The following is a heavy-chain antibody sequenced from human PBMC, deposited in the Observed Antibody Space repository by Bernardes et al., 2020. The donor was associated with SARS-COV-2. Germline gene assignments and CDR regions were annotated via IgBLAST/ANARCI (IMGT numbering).Heavy chain of an antibody. CDR1: GFTFSSNG. D-gene: IGHD3-3*01. CDR2: ISYDGSNK. Sequence: GGSLRLSDEASGFTFSSNGMPWVRQAPGKGLERVALISYDGSNKYYEYSVKRRFTIARDNSKNTLYLQMNSLRAEDTTVYYCAKDRKYYDFWSGYFLSDDTYYYYYSMDVWGQGTTVTVSS. CDR3: AKDRKYYDFWSGYFLSDDTYYYYYSMDV. V-gene: IGHV3-30*18. J-gene: IGHJ6*02.